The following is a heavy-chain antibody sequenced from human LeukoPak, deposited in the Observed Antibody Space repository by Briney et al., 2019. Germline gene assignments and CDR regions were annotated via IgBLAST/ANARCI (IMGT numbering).Heavy chain of an antibody. J-gene: IGHJ4*02. V-gene: IGHV3-66*01. Sequence: GGSLRLSCAASGFTVSSIYMNWVRQAPGKGLEWVSLIYSGGTYYADSVKGRFTISRDNSKNTVYLQMNSLRAEDTAVYYCARGRKFFDYWGQGALVTVSS. CDR3: ARGRKFFDY. CDR2: IYSGGT. CDR1: GFTVSSIY.